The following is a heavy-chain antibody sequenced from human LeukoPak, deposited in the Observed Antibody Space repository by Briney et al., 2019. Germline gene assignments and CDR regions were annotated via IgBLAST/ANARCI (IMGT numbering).Heavy chain of an antibody. D-gene: IGHD4-11*01. CDR2: IIPIFGTA. Sequence: SVKVSCKASGGTFSSYAISWVRQAPGQGLEWMGGIIPIFGTANYAQKFQGRVTITADESTSTAYMELSSLRSEDTAVYYCARDDYSIEAFDIWGQGTMVTVSS. CDR3: ARDDYSIEAFDI. V-gene: IGHV1-69*13. CDR1: GGTFSSYA. J-gene: IGHJ3*02.